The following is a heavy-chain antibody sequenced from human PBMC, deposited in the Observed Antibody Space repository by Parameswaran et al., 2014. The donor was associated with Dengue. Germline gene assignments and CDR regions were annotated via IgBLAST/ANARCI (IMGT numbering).Heavy chain of an antibody. CDR2: ISYDGRNK. Sequence: WIRQPREGLEWVAVISYDGRNKYYSDSVKGRFTISRDNSKNTLYLQMNSLRAEDTAVFYCARDFWSGSYYYYMDVWGKGTTVTVSS. V-gene: IGHV3-30*04. D-gene: IGHD3-3*01. CDR3: ARDFWSGSYYYYMDV. J-gene: IGHJ6*03.